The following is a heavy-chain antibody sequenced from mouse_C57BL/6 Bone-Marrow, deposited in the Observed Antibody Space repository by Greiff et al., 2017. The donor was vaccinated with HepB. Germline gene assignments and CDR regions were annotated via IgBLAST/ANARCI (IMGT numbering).Heavy chain of an antibody. CDR1: GYTFTSYT. D-gene: IGHD2-5*01. V-gene: IGHV1-4*01. CDR2: INPSSGYT. J-gene: IGHJ1*03. Sequence: QVQLKESGAELARPGASVKMSCKASGYTFTSYTMHWVKQRPGQGLEWIGYINPSSGYTKYNQKFKDKATLTADKSSSTAYMQLSSLTSEDSAVYYCARHSNVYWYFDVWGTGTTVTVSS. CDR3: ARHSNVYWYFDV.